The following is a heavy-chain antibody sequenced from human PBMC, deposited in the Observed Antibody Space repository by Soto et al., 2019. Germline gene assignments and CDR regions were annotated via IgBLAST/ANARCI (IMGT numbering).Heavy chain of an antibody. V-gene: IGHV3-33*06. Sequence: PGGCLRLSCAASGFAFSRYGMHWVRQAPDKGLEWVAVIWYDGTDNYYADSVKGRFTISRDNSRNTLYLQVDSLRVDDTAVYYCAKDRSSSLDAMDVWGQGTTVTVSS. CDR1: GFAFSRYG. D-gene: IGHD6-13*01. CDR2: IWYDGTDN. J-gene: IGHJ6*02. CDR3: AKDRSSSLDAMDV.